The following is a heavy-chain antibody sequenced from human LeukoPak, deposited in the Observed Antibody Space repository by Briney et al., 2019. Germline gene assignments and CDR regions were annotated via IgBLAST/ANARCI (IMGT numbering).Heavy chain of an antibody. J-gene: IGHJ5*02. CDR3: ARELPDTLLDP. CDR1: GYTFTSYY. V-gene: IGHV1-46*01. D-gene: IGHD3-9*01. CDR2: INPSGGST. Sequence: ASVKVSCKASGYTFTSYYMHWVRQAPGQGLEWMEIINPSGGSTSYAQKFQGRVTMTRDTSTSTVYMELSSLRSEDTAVYYCARELPDTLLDPWGQGTLVTVSS.